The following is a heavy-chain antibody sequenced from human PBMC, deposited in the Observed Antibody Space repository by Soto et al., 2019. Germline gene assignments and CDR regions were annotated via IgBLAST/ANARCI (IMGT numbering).Heavy chain of an antibody. J-gene: IGHJ5*02. D-gene: IGHD1-1*01. CDR2: INPNNGAT. CDR3: ASHDPGALFDP. Sequence: QVQLVQSGAEVKKPGASVKVSCKAPSYIFTAYFMHWVRQAPGQGLEWMGWINPNNGATHYGLSFQGRVTMTRDKSISTASMELSSLRSDDTAVYYCASHDPGALFDPWGQGTLVIVSS. V-gene: IGHV1-2*02. CDR1: SYIFTAYF.